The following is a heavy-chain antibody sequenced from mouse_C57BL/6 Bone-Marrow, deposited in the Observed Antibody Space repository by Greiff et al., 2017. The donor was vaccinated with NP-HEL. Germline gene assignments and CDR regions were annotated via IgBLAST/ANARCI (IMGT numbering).Heavy chain of an antibody. V-gene: IGHV1-64*01. J-gene: IGHJ1*03. D-gene: IGHD2-5*01. CDR1: GYTFTSYW. CDR3: ARDYYSNYGWYFDV. Sequence: QVQLKQPGAELVKPGASVKLSCKASGYTFTSYWMHWVKQRPGQGLEWIGMIHPNSGSTNYNQKFKGKSTLTVDKSSSTAYMQLSSLTSEDSAVYYCARDYYSNYGWYFDVWGTGTTVTVSS. CDR2: IHPNSGST.